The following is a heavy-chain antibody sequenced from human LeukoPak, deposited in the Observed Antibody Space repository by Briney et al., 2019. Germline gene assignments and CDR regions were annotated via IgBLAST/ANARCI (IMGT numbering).Heavy chain of an antibody. CDR2: INTNTGNP. CDR1: GYTFTSYD. CDR3: ARPYCNGGSCQRPPYGMDV. V-gene: IGHV7-4-1*02. D-gene: IGHD2-15*01. J-gene: IGHJ6*02. Sequence: ASVKVSCKASGYTFTSYDINWVRQAPGQGLEWMGWINTNTGNPTYAQGFTGRFVFSLDTSVSTAYLQISSLKAEDTAVYYCARPYCNGGSCQRPPYGMDVWGQGTTVTVSS.